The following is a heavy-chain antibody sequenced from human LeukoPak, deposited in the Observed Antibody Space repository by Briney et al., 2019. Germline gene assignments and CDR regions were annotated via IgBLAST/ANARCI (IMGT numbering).Heavy chain of an antibody. CDR3: AKVRYDYVWGSYRPGYFQH. CDR1: GFTFSSYA. CDR2: ISGSGGST. D-gene: IGHD3-16*02. Sequence: PGGSLRLSCAASGFTFSSYAMSWVRQAPGKGLEWVSAISGSGGSTYYADSVKGRFTISRDNSKNTLDLQMNSPTSEDTGVYDCAKVRYDYVWGSYRPGYFQHWGQGTLVTVSS. V-gene: IGHV3-23*01. J-gene: IGHJ1*01.